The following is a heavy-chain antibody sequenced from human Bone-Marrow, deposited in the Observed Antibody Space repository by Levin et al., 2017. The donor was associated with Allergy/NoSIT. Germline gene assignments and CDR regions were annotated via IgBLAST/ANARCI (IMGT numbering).Heavy chain of an antibody. CDR3: ARGRRLWVGERNWFDP. Sequence: SETLSLTCAVYGGSFSGYYWSWIRQPPGKGLEWIGEINHSGSTNYNPSLKSRVTISVDTSKNQFSLKLSSVTAADTAVYYCARGRRLWVGERNWFDPWGQGTLVTVSS. J-gene: IGHJ5*02. CDR2: INHSGST. V-gene: IGHV4-34*01. D-gene: IGHD3-10*01. CDR1: GGSFSGYY.